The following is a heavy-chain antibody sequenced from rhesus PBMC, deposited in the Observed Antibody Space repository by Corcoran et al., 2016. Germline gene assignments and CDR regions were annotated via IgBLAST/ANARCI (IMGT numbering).Heavy chain of an antibody. V-gene: IGHV4-80*01. CDR2: INGNSGST. CDR1: GGAFSSYW. D-gene: IGHD6S26*01. J-gene: IGHJ2*01. Sequence: QVQLQESGRGLWKPSEPLSLASGVVGGAFSSYWWRCTLQSPGKGLEWIGGINGNSGSTNSNPSLKSRVTISKGASKNQFSLKPSSVTAADTAVYYCARLGSSGWSRYFDLWGPGTPITISS. CDR3: ARLGSSGWSRYFDL.